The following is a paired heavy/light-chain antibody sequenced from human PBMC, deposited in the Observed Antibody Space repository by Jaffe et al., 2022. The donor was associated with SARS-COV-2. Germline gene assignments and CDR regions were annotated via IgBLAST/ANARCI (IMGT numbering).Heavy chain of an antibody. D-gene: IGHD3-10*02. Sequence: EVQLVESGGVVVQPGGSLRLSCAASGFTFEDYTMHWVRQAPGKGLEWVSVIRWDGGSSNYADSVKGRFTISRDNSKNSLYLQMNSLRIEDTAFYYCARDIVPRVYYYYGMDVWGRGTTVTVSS. CDR3: ARDIVPRVYYYYGMDV. V-gene: IGHV3-43*01. CDR2: IRWDGGSS. J-gene: IGHJ6*02. CDR1: GFTFEDYT.
Light chain of an antibody. CDR3: CSYAGSSSP. V-gene: IGLV2-23*02. Sequence: QSALTQPASVSGSPGQSITISCTGTSSDVGNYDLVSWYQQHPGKAPKLMIYEVNKRPSGVSNRFSGSKSGNTASLTISGLQAEDEADYYCCSYAGSSSPFGGGTKLTVL. CDR1: SSDVGNYDL. CDR2: EVN. J-gene: IGLJ2*01.